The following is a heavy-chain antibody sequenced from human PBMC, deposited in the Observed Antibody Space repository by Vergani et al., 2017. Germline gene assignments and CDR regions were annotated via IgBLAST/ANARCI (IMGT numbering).Heavy chain of an antibody. J-gene: IGHJ4*02. V-gene: IGHV1-46*03. D-gene: IGHD3-9*01. CDR1: GYTFSNYY. Sequence: QVQVVQSGAEVKKSGASVKVSCKTSGYTFSNYYMHWVRQAPGQGLEWMGIINPSGGHTTYAQKFQGRVPMTRDTSTSTVYMELSSLRSEDTAIYYWARGDYGILTGYRYWGQGTLVTVSA. CDR3: ARGDYGILTGYRY. CDR2: INPSGGHT.